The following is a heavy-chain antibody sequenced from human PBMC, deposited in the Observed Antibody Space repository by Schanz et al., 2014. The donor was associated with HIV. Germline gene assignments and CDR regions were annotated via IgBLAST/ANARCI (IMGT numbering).Heavy chain of an antibody. D-gene: IGHD5-18*01. CDR1: GFMFSDYY. CDR3: ARDRGAFLRGYNYGDGVDS. Sequence: QVRLVEAGGGLVKPGGSLRLSCAASGFMFSDYYMSWIRQAPGKGLEWVSYISNSGSTIYYADSVKGRFTISRDNAEYSLSLQMNNLRVEDSAVYYCARDRGAFLRGYNYGDGVDSWGQGTLVTVSS. V-gene: IGHV3-11*01. CDR2: ISNSGSTI. J-gene: IGHJ5*01.